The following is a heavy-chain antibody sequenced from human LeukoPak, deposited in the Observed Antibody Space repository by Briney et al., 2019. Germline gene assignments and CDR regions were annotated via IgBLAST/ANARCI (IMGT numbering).Heavy chain of an antibody. V-gene: IGHV1-2*02. Sequence: ASVKVSCRASGYTFTGYYMHRVRQAPGQGLEWMGWINPNSGGTNYAQKFQGRVTMTRDTSISTAYMELSRLRSDDTAVYYCARGLVRLIDFDYWGQGTLVTVSS. J-gene: IGHJ4*02. CDR1: GYTFTGYY. D-gene: IGHD6-19*01. CDR3: ARGLVRLIDFDY. CDR2: INPNSGGT.